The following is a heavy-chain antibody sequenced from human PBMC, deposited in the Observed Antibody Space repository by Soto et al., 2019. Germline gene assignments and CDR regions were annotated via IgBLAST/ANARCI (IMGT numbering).Heavy chain of an antibody. CDR3: ASSHGDYFDY. D-gene: IGHD4-17*01. V-gene: IGHV4-34*01. J-gene: IGHJ4*02. CDR2: INHSGST. CDR1: GGSFSGYY. Sequence: SETLSLTCAVYGGSFSGYYWSWIRQPPGKGLEWIGEINHSGSTNYNPSLKSRVTISVDTSKNQFSLKLSSVTAADTAVYYCASSHGDYFDYWGQGTLVTVSS.